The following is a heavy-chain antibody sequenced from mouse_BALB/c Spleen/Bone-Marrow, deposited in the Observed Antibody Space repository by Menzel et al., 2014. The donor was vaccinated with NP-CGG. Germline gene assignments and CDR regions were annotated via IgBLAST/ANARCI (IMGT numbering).Heavy chain of an antibody. CDR2: ISSGGGST. Sequence: EVMLVESGGGLVKPGGSLKLSCAASGFGFSSSDMSWVRQTPEKRLEWVAYISSGGGSTYYPDTVKDRFTISRDNAKNTLYLQMSSLKSEDTAMYYCATHYYGRFDYWGQGTTLTVSS. J-gene: IGHJ2*01. CDR1: GFGFSSSD. CDR3: ATHYYGRFDY. V-gene: IGHV5-12-1*01. D-gene: IGHD1-2*01.